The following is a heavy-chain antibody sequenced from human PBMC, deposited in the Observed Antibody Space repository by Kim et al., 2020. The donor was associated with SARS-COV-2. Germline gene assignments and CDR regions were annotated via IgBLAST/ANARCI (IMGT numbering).Heavy chain of an antibody. V-gene: IGHV3-7*01. CDR3: ARETDFRLDY. Sequence: GGSLRLSCAASGFTFGTYWMTWVRQAPGKGLEWVANITPDGSDKNYVDSVRGRFTISRDNAKNSLSLQMNSLRAEDTAVYYCARETDFRLDYWGHGALLT. CDR2: ITPDGSDK. CDR1: GFTFGTYW. J-gene: IGHJ4*01. D-gene: IGHD3-3*01.